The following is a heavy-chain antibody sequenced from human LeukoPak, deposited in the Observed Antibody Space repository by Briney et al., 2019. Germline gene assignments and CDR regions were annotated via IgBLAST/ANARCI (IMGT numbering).Heavy chain of an antibody. CDR2: VNPNSGGT. Sequence: ASVKVSCKASGYTFTGYYMHWVRQAPGQGLEWMGWVNPNSGGTNYAQKFQGRVTMTRDTSISTAYMELSRLRSDDTAVYYCARVRRWYYDYVWGSYSYFDYWGQGTLVTVSS. V-gene: IGHV1-2*02. D-gene: IGHD3-16*01. J-gene: IGHJ4*02. CDR3: ARVRRWYYDYVWGSYSYFDY. CDR1: GYTFTGYY.